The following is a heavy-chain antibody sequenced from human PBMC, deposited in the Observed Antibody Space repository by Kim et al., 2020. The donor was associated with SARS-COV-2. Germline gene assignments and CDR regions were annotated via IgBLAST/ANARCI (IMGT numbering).Heavy chain of an antibody. CDR1: GGSISSYY. CDR3: ARDYNWNAGFWFDP. D-gene: IGHD1-20*01. Sequence: SETLSLTCTVSGGSISSYYWSWIRQPPGKGLEWIGYIYYSGSTNYNPSLKSRVTISVDTSKNQFSLKLSSVIAADTAVYYCARDYNWNAGFWFDPWGQGTLLTVPS. J-gene: IGHJ5*02. V-gene: IGHV4-59*01. CDR2: IYYSGST.